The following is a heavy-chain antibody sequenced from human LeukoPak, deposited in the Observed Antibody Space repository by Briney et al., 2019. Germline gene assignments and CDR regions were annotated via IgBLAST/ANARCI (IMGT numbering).Heavy chain of an antibody. CDR3: ALSLHLRYCSSTSCPVDY. Sequence: GESLKISCKGSGYSFTSYWIGWVRQMPGKGLEWMGIIYPGDSDTRYSPSFQGQVTISADKSISTAYLQWSSLKASDTAMYYCALSLHLRYCSSTSCPVDYWGQGTLVTVSS. D-gene: IGHD2-2*01. J-gene: IGHJ4*02. CDR1: GYSFTSYW. CDR2: IYPGDSDT. V-gene: IGHV5-51*01.